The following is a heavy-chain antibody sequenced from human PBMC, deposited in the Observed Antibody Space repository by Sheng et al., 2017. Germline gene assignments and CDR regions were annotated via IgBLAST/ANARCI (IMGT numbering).Heavy chain of an antibody. CDR3: AREYHYYESGGYYFDY. J-gene: IGHJ4*02. Sequence: QLQLQESGPGLVKPSETLSLTCTVSGGSISSNSHFWGWICQPPGKGLEWIGSIYYSGSTYYNSSLKSRITISVDTSKNQFSLKLTSMTAADTAVYYCAREYHYYESGGYYFDYWGQGTLVTVS. D-gene: IGHD3-22*01. CDR1: GGSISSNSHF. V-gene: IGHV4-39*07. CDR2: IYYSGST.